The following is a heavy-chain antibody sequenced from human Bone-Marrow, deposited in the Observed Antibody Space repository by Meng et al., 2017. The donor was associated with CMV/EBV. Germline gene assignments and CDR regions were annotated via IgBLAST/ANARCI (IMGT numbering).Heavy chain of an antibody. D-gene: IGHD2-2*01. Sequence: GESLKISCAASGFTFSSYWMSWVRQAPGKGLEWVANIKQDGSEKYYVDSVKGRFTISRDNAKNSLYLQMNSLRAEDTAVYYCARETFYCSSTSCYPDYWGQGTLVTVSS. CDR2: IKQDGSEK. CDR3: ARETFYCSSTSCYPDY. J-gene: IGHJ4*02. CDR1: GFTFSSYW. V-gene: IGHV3-7*01.